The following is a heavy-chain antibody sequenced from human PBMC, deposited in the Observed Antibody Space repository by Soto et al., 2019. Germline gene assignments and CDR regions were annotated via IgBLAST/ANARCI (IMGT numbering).Heavy chain of an antibody. Sequence: QLQLQESGPGLVKPSETLSLTCTVSGGSISSSSYYWGWIRQPPGKGLEWIGSIYYSGSTYYNPSLKSRVTISVDTSKNQFSLKLSSVTAADTAVYYCARHFPYYYDSSVSPFDYWGQGTLVTVSS. V-gene: IGHV4-39*01. CDR2: IYYSGST. CDR3: ARHFPYYYDSSVSPFDY. D-gene: IGHD3-22*01. CDR1: GGSISSSSYY. J-gene: IGHJ4*02.